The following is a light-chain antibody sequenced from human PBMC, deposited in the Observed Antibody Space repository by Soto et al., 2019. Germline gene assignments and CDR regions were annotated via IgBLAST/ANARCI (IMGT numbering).Light chain of an antibody. V-gene: IGLV1-44*01. CDR1: SSNIASNT. CDR3: AVWDDSLNGVV. CDR2: TDN. Sequence: QSVLTQPPSASGTPGQRVTISCSGSSSNIASNTVNWYQQLPGTAPKVLMYTDNQRPSGVPDRFSGSKSGTSASLAISGLQSEDEADYYCAVWDDSLNGVVFGGGTKVNVL. J-gene: IGLJ2*01.